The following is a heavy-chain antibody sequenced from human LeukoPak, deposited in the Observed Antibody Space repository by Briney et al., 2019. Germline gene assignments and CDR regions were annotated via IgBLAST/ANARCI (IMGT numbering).Heavy chain of an antibody. CDR2: ISSSSSYI. D-gene: IGHD6-19*01. V-gene: IGHV3-21*01. CDR1: GFTFSSYS. J-gene: IGHJ4*02. CDR3: ARGVAVAYFDY. Sequence: GGSLRLSCAASGFTFSSYSMNWVRQAPGRGLEWVSSISSSSSYIYYADSVKGRFTISRDNAKNSLYLQMNSLRAEDTAVYYCARGVAVAYFDYWGQGTLVTVSS.